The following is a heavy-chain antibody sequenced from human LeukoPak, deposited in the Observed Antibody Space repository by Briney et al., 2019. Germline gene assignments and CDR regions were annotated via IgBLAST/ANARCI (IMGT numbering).Heavy chain of an antibody. J-gene: IGHJ3*02. D-gene: IGHD2-21*02. CDR1: EFTFSNYW. CDR3: AREGGDFDDAFDI. Sequence: GGSLRLSCAASEFTFSNYWMHWVRQAPGKGLVWVSRINSDGSRTSYADSVRGRFTISRDNAKNTLYLQMNSLRAEDTAVYYCAREGGDFDDAFDIWGQGTMVTVSS. V-gene: IGHV3-74*01. CDR2: INSDGSRT.